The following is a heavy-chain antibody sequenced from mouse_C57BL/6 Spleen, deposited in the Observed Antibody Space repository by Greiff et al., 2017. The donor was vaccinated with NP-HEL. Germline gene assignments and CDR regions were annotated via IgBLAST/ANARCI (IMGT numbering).Heavy chain of an antibody. CDR1: GYTFTSYW. CDR3: ARERGYYGSSYEWYFDV. V-gene: IGHV1-72*01. CDR2: IDPNSGGT. J-gene: IGHJ1*03. Sequence: VQLQQPGAELVKPGASVKLSCKASGYTFTSYWMHWVKQRPGRGLEWIGRIDPNSGGTKYNEKFKSKATLTVDKPSSTAYMQLSSLTSEDSAVYYCARERGYYGSSYEWYFDVWGTGTTVTVSS. D-gene: IGHD1-1*01.